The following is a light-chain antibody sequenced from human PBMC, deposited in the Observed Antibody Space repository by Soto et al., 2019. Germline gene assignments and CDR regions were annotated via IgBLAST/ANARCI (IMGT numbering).Light chain of an antibody. Sequence: QSALTQPASVSGSPGQSITISCTGTSSDVGGYNYVSWYQHHPGIAPKVMIYDVSKRPSGVSNRFSGPKSGSTASLTISGLQAEDEADYYCNSYTASRTYVFGTGTRSPS. V-gene: IGLV2-14*03. J-gene: IGLJ1*01. CDR2: DVS. CDR1: SSDVGGYNY. CDR3: NSYTASRTYV.